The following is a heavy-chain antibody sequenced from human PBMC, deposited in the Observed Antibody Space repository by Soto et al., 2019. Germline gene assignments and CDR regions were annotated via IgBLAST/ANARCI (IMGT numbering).Heavy chain of an antibody. V-gene: IGHV4-4*07. J-gene: IGHJ5*02. Sequence: SETLSLTCTVSGASISGFYWSRIRKSAGKGLEWIGRIYATGTTDYNPSLKSRVMMSVDTSKKQFSLKLRSVTAADTAVYYCVRDRTKTLRDWFDPWGQGISVTVSS. CDR2: IYATGTT. D-gene: IGHD1-1*01. CDR3: VRDRTKTLRDWFDP. CDR1: GASISGFY.